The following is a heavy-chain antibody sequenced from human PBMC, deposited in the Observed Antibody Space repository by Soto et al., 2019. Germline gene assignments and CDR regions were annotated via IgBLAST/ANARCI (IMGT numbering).Heavy chain of an antibody. CDR3: ARGPLVVLNYFES. CDR1: GGTYRNYP. CDR2: IFPLTDIP. Sequence: QGQLVQFGTEVKKPGSSVKDTCKASGGTYRNYPINWVRQAPGQGLEWMGSIFPLTDIPDYAQNFQARLTISADKSTSTAYMELSSLTSGDTAMYFCARGPLVVLNYFESWGQGTLVTVSS. J-gene: IGHJ4*02. V-gene: IGHV1-69*02.